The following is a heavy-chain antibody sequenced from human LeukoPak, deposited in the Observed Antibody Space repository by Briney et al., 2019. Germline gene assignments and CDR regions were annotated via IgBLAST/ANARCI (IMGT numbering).Heavy chain of an antibody. V-gene: IGHV5-10-1*01. CDR3: ATGTRDIVVVVAATFSDYGMDV. J-gene: IGHJ6*04. CDR1: GYSFTSYW. CDR2: IDPSDSYT. Sequence: GESLRISCQGSGYSFTSYWISWVRRMPGKSLEWMGRIDPSDSYTNYSPSFQGHVTISADKSISTAYLQWSSLKASDTAMYYCATGTRDIVVVVAATFSDYGMDVWGKGTTVTVSS. D-gene: IGHD2-15*01.